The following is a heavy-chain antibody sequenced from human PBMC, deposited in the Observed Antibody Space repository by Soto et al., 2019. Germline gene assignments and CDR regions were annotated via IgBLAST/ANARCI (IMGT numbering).Heavy chain of an antibody. CDR2: IYYSGTT. CDR3: ARRITKPAGFDS. J-gene: IGHJ4*02. CDR1: GGSISSSSYY. V-gene: IGHV4-39*02. D-gene: IGHD3-10*01. Sequence: QLQLQESGPGLVKPSETLSLTCTVSGGSISSSSYYWGWIRQPPGKGLEWIGSIYYSGTTYYNPSLKSRVTISVDTSKMHFSLKLSSVTAADTAVYYCARRITKPAGFDSWGQGTLVTVSS.